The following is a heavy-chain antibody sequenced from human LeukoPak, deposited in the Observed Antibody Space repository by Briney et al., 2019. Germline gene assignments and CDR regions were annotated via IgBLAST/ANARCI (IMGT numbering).Heavy chain of an antibody. Sequence: GGSLRLSCAASGFTFSSYWMHWVRQAPGKGLVWVSRINSDGGSTSYADSVKGRLTFSRDNAKNTLYLQMNSLRVEDTAVYYCARGDGYAQRDWGQGTLGTVPS. CDR1: GFTFSSYW. J-gene: IGHJ4*02. D-gene: IGHD5-12*01. CDR2: INSDGGST. CDR3: ARGDGYAQRD. V-gene: IGHV3-74*01.